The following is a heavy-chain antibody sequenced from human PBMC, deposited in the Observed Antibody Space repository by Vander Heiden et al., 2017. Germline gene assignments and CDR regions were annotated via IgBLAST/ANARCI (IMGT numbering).Heavy chain of an antibody. Sequence: QVHLLQSGAEVKKPGSSVKVSCKTSGGPFSRFPLSWVRQATGQGLELMGVILPIFGTPTYSQKFQGRVTITADESTSTAYLDLSKLRYEDTAMYFCAREGGHCCGSDRGIFRKGVVSWG. CDR3: AREGGHCCGSDRGIFRKGVVS. V-gene: IGHV1-69*01. CDR1: GGPFSRFP. J-gene: IGHJ6*01. D-gene: IGHD2-21*02. CDR2: ILPIFGTP.